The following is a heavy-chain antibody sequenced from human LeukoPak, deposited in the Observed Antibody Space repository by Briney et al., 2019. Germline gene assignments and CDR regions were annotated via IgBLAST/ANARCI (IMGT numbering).Heavy chain of an antibody. V-gene: IGHV3-66*01. CDR3: ARAVSGYGYGYHFDY. CDR1: GFTVSSNY. CDR2: IYSGGST. D-gene: IGHD5-18*01. J-gene: IGHJ4*02. Sequence: GGSLRLSCAASGFTVSSNYMSWVRQAPGKGLEWVSVIYSGGSTYYADSVKGRFTISRDNSKNTLYLQMNSLRAEDTAVYYCARAVSGYGYGYHFDYWGQGTLVTVSS.